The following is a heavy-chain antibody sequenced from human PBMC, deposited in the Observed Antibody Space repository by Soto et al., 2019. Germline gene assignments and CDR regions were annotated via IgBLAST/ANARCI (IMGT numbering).Heavy chain of an antibody. Sequence: ASVEVCCKASGYTSASYGISWVRQAPGQGLEWMGWISAYNGNTNYAQKLQGRVTMTTDTSTSTAYMELRSLRSDDTAVYYCARVGAYYDILTGFPYDAFDIWGQGTMVTVSS. V-gene: IGHV1-18*01. CDR2: ISAYNGNT. CDR3: ARVGAYYDILTGFPYDAFDI. J-gene: IGHJ3*02. D-gene: IGHD3-9*01. CDR1: GYTSASYG.